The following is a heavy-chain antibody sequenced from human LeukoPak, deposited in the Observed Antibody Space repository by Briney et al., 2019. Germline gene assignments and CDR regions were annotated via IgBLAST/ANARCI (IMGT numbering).Heavy chain of an antibody. Sequence: SETLSLTCTVSGDSSGSYYWSWIRQPSGKGLEWIGCIYYTVSTSYSPSLKSRVTISVDTYKNHFSLKLTSVTAADTAVYYCARQGSGWTNWFDPWGQGTLVTVSS. D-gene: IGHD6-19*01. CDR3: ARQGSGWTNWFDP. CDR2: IYYTVST. V-gene: IGHV4-59*08. J-gene: IGHJ5*02. CDR1: GDSSGSYY.